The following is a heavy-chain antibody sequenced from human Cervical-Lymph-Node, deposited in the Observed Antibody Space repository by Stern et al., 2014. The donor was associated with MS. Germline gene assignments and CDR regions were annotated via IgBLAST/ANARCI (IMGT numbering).Heavy chain of an antibody. Sequence: VQLVESGTEVKKPGASVLVSCKASGYTFTTYGITWVRQAPGQGLEWMGWISADSGNTKYAQKFQDRVTMTRYTTTGPAYMEVRSLRSEDTAVYYCARDKMHAFDYWGQGTQVTVPS. CDR3: ARDKMHAFDY. J-gene: IGHJ4*02. V-gene: IGHV1-18*01. D-gene: IGHD2-8*01. CDR1: GYTFTTYG. CDR2: ISADSGNT.